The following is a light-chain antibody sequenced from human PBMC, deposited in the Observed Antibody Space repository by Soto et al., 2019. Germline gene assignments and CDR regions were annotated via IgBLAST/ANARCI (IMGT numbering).Light chain of an antibody. CDR2: GVS. CDR1: QSVITSY. J-gene: IGKJ2*01. Sequence: EIVLTQSPGTLSLSPGERATLSCRASQSVITSYLAWYQQKPGQAPRLLIYGVSTRATGIPDRFSGSGSGTDFTLTISRLEPEDFAEYYCQHYGTSPPMYTFGQGTKLVIK. CDR3: QHYGTSPPMYT. V-gene: IGKV3-20*01.